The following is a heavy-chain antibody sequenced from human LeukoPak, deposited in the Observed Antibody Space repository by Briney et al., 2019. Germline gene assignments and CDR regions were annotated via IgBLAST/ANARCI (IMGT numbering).Heavy chain of an antibody. D-gene: IGHD2-2*01. CDR3: ASAAGRVVRSFYYYGMDV. Sequence: SQTLSLTCAVSGGSISSGGYSWSRIRQPPGKGLEWIGYTYHSGSTYYNPSLKSRVTISVDRSKNQFSLKLSSVTAADTAVYYCASAAGRVVRSFYYYGMDVWGQGTTVTVSS. J-gene: IGHJ6*02. CDR1: GGSISSGGYS. V-gene: IGHV4-30-2*01. CDR2: TYHSGST.